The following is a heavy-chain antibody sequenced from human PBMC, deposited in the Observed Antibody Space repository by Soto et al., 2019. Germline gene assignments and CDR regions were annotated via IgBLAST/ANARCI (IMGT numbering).Heavy chain of an antibody. V-gene: IGHV4-4*02. CDR1: GGSISSSNW. CDR3: ASIYDFWSGYYDAFDI. J-gene: IGHJ3*02. Sequence: QVQLQESGPGLVKPSGTLSLTCAVSGGSISSSNWWSWVRQPPGKGLAWIGEIYQSGSTNYNPSLKSQVTISVDKSKNQFSLKLSSVTAADTAVYYCASIYDFWSGYYDAFDIWGQGTMVTVSS. D-gene: IGHD3-3*01. CDR2: IYQSGST.